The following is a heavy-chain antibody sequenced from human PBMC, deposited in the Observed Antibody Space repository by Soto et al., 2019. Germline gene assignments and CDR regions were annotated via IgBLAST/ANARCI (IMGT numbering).Heavy chain of an antibody. J-gene: IGHJ4*02. CDR2: ISGSGGST. Sequence: PGGSLRLSCAASGFTFSSYAMSWVRQAPGKGLEWVSAISGSGGSTYYADSVKGRFTISRDNSKKMLYLEMNSLRAEDTAVYYCAKDNYDSSGYSVGFDYRGQGTLVTVSS. V-gene: IGHV3-23*01. CDR1: GFTFSSYA. D-gene: IGHD3-22*01. CDR3: AKDNYDSSGYSVGFDY.